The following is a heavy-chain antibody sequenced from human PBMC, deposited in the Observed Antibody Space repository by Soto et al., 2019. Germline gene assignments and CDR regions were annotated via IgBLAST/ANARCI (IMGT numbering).Heavy chain of an antibody. CDR3: ARRLGTSSWPSYFDY. J-gene: IGHJ4*02. CDR1: GDSISSNNYY. Sequence: SETLGLTCTVSGDSISSNNYYWGWIRQPPGQGLECIGSISYTGHTYYNPSLKSRVTISVDASKNQFSLMLTSVTAADTAVYYCARRLGTSSWPSYFDYWGQGTLVTVSS. D-gene: IGHD6-13*01. V-gene: IGHV4-39*01. CDR2: ISYTGHT.